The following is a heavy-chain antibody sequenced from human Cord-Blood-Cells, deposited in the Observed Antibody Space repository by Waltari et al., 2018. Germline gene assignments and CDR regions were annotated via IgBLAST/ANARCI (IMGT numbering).Heavy chain of an antibody. CDR3: ARAITGDPHSDY. V-gene: IGHV1-69*06. J-gene: IGHJ4*02. D-gene: IGHD7-27*01. CDR1: GGTFSSYA. CDR2: IITIFGTA. Sequence: VQLVQSGAEVKKPGSSVKVSCKASGGTFSSYAISWVRQAPGQGLEWMGAIITIFGTANDAQKFQGRVTMTADKSTSTAYMELSSLSSEETAVYYCARAITGDPHSDYWGQGTLFTVAS.